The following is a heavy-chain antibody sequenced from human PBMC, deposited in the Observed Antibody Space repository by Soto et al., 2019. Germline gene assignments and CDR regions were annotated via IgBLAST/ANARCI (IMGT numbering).Heavy chain of an antibody. J-gene: IGHJ4*02. CDR1: GYTFTTYG. CDR3: AKNMAHGDYDDD. D-gene: IGHD4-17*01. CDR2: TSANNDNT. V-gene: IGHV1-18*01. Sequence: QIQLVQSGAEVKKPGASVKVSCKASGYTFTTYGISWVRQAPGQGLEWMGWTSANNDNTKYAQKFQGRVTLTTDTPTHTAYMELRSLRSDDTAMYYCAKNMAHGDYDDDWGQGTLVTVSS.